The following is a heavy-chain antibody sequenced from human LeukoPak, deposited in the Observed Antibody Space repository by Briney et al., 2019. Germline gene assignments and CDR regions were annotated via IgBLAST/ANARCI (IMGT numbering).Heavy chain of an antibody. CDR1: GYTFTSYG. D-gene: IGHD1-26*01. Sequence: GASVKVSCKASGYTFTSYGINWVRQAPGQGLEWMGWISATATAYAQKFQGRVTMTRDMSTSTDYMELSSLRSEDTAIYYCARDNSVGDNAWWFDPWGQGTLVTVSS. J-gene: IGHJ5*02. CDR3: ARDNSVGDNAWWFDP. CDR2: ISATAT. V-gene: IGHV1-18*01.